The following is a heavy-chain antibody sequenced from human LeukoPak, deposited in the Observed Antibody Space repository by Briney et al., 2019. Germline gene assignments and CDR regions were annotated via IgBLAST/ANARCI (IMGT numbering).Heavy chain of an antibody. CDR2: IYTSGST. J-gene: IGHJ6*03. Sequence: PSQTLSLTCTVSGGSISIGSYYWSWIRQPAGKGLEWIGRIYTSGSTNYNPSLKSRVTISVDTSKNQFSLKLSSVTAADTAVYYCARDSVLWFGELSIHYYMDVWGKGTTVTVSS. V-gene: IGHV4-61*02. CDR1: GGSISIGSYY. D-gene: IGHD3-10*01. CDR3: ARDSVLWFGELSIHYYMDV.